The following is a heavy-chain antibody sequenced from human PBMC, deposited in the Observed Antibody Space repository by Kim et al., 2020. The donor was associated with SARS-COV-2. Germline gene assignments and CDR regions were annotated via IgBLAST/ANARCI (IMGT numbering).Heavy chain of an antibody. D-gene: IGHD6-19*01. J-gene: IGHJ6*02. Sequence: VKGRFTISRDNAKNSLYLQMNSLRAEDTALYYCAKEDLGSGLGYYYYGMDVWGQGTTFTVSS. V-gene: IGHV3-9*01. CDR3: AKEDLGSGLGYYYYGMDV.